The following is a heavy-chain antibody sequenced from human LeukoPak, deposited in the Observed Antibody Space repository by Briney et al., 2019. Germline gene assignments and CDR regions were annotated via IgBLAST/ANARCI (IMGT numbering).Heavy chain of an antibody. CDR2: IYTSGST. J-gene: IGHJ4*02. CDR1: GGSISSYY. Sequence: SETLSLTCTVSGGSISSYYWSWLRQPAGEGLEWIGRIYTSGSTSYTPSLESRVTMSVDTSKNQFSLKLNSVTAADTAVYYCAREFPDCSSSSCYDDSFDYWGQGTLVTVSS. V-gene: IGHV4-4*07. CDR3: AREFPDCSSSSCYDDSFDY. D-gene: IGHD2-2*01.